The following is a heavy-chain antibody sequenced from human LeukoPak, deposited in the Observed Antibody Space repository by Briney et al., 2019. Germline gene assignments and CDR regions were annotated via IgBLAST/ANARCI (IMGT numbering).Heavy chain of an antibody. CDR3: ARYSGNYYDFDY. CDR2: IYYSGST. CDR1: GGSISNYY. D-gene: IGHD1-26*01. Sequence: SETLSLTCTASGGSISNYYWGWIRQPPGKGLEWIGYIYYSGSTNYSPSLKSRVTISVDTSKNQFSLKLSSVTAADTAVYYCARYSGNYYDFDYWRQGTLVTVSS. J-gene: IGHJ4*02. V-gene: IGHV4-59*01.